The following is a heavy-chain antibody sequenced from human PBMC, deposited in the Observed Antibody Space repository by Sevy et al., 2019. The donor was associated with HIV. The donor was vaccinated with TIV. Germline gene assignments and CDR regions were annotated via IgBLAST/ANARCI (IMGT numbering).Heavy chain of an antibody. D-gene: IGHD2-15*01. Sequence: ASVKVYCKASGYTFTSYIINWVRQAPGQSLEWMGWVNARTGDTKYSQKFQGRVSITRDTSASTAYMELNSLRSEDTAVYYCARDFCSGGSCYSAFVYRGQGTLVTVSS. CDR1: GYTFTSYI. V-gene: IGHV1-3*01. CDR3: ARDFCSGGSCYSAFVY. CDR2: VNARTGDT. J-gene: IGHJ4*02.